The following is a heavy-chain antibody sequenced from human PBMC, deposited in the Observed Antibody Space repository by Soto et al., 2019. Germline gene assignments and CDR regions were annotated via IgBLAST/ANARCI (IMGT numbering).Heavy chain of an antibody. D-gene: IGHD1-1*01. Sequence: GGSLRLSCAASGFTFSSYSMNWVRQAPGKGLEWVSSISSSSSYIYYADSVKGRFTISRDNAKNSLYLQMNSLRPDDTAVYYCANWHEREHAYDVWGQGTTVTVSS. CDR2: ISSSSSYI. CDR3: ANWHEREHAYDV. V-gene: IGHV3-21*04. CDR1: GFTFSSYS. J-gene: IGHJ3*01.